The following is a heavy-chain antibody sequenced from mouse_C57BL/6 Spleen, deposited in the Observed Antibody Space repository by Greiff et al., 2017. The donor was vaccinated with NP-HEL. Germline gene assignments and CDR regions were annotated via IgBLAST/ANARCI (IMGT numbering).Heavy chain of an antibody. J-gene: IGHJ2*01. CDR1: GFTFSSYG. CDR2: ISSGGSYT. Sequence: EVQVVESGGDLVKPGGSLKLSCAASGFTFSSYGMSWVRQTPDKRLEWVATISSGGSYTYYPDSVKGRFTISRDNAKNTLYLQMSSLKSEDTAMYYCASFGITTVVAKNFDYWGQGTTRTVSS. V-gene: IGHV5-6*01. D-gene: IGHD1-1*01. CDR3: ASFGITTVVAKNFDY.